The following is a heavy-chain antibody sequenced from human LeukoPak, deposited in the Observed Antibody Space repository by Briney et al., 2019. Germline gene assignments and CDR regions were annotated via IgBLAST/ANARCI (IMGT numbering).Heavy chain of an antibody. CDR2: ISYSGTT. D-gene: IGHD6-25*01. J-gene: IGHJ4*01. V-gene: IGHV4-39*01. CDR1: SGSISTSSYC. CDR3: ARHPSSAWHADY. Sequence: SETLSLTCTVSSGSISTSSYCWGWIRQPPGKGLECIGSISYSGTTYYNPSLKSRVTISVDTSNNQFSLRLTSVTAADTAVYFCARHPSSAWHADYWGHGTLVTVSS.